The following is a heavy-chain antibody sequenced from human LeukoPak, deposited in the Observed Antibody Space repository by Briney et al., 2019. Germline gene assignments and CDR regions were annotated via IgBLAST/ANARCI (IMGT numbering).Heavy chain of an antibody. CDR2: MNPNSGNT. J-gene: IGHJ4*02. Sequence: ASVKVSCKASGGTFSSYAFSWLRQAPGQGLEWMGWMNPNSGNTGYAQKFQGRVTITRNTSISTAYMELSSLRSEDTAVYYCARVERDEFDYWGQGTLVTVSS. V-gene: IGHV1-8*03. CDR3: ARVERDEFDY. CDR1: GGTFSSYA. D-gene: IGHD5-24*01.